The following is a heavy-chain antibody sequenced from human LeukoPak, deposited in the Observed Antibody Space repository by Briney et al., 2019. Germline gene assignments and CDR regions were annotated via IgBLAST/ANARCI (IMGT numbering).Heavy chain of an antibody. J-gene: IGHJ4*02. CDR3: ARDGSYCSGGSCYPNSYFDY. V-gene: IGHV3-7*03. CDR2: IKQDGSET. Sequence: GGSLRLSCAASGFTFSNYWMTWARQAPGKGLEWVANIKQDGSETYYVDSVKGRFTISRDNVKNSLYLQMNSLRAEDTAVYYCARDGSYCSGGSCYPNSYFDYWGQGTLVTVSS. CDR1: GFTFSNYW. D-gene: IGHD2-15*01.